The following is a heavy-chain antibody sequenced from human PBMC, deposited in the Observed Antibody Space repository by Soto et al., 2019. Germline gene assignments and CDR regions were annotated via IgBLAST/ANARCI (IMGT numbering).Heavy chain of an antibody. CDR1: GFTFSSYW. V-gene: IGHV3-7*03. D-gene: IGHD5-18*01. CDR2: IKQSGSET. J-gene: IGHJ4*02. Sequence: GGSLRLSCAASGFTFSSYWMTWVRQAPGKGLEWVANIKQSGSETYYVDSVKGRFTISRDDAKNSLYLQMNTLRAEDTAVYYCARGYSIDYWGQGTLVTVSS. CDR3: ARGYSIDY.